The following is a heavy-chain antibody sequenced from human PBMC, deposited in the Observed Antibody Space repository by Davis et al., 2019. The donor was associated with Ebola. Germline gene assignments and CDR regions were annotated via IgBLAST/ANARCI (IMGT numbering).Heavy chain of an antibody. CDR2: IYNGDSDA. CDR3: ASLRRTITGMDDGFDV. Sequence: GESLKISCQDSGNSFSTHWIGWVRHMPGKGLEWMGLIYNGDSDARCSPSFRGQVIISADKSTRTAYLQWGRLKASDTAMYYCASLRRTITGMDDGFDVWGQGTMVTVSS. V-gene: IGHV5-51*01. J-gene: IGHJ3*01. D-gene: IGHD1-20*01. CDR1: GNSFSTHW.